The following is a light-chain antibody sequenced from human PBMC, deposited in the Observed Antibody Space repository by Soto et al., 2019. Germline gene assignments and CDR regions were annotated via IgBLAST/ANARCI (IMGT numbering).Light chain of an antibody. Sequence: EIVLTQSPANLSVSPGERAALSCRASQSVSNNLAWYQQKPGQPPRLLNFGASTRATGIPARLSGSGSEAEFALTISTLQSEDFAVYYCQQYSVWPLTFGGGTKVEIK. V-gene: IGKV3D-15*01. CDR2: GAS. J-gene: IGKJ4*01. CDR3: QQYSVWPLT. CDR1: QSVSNN.